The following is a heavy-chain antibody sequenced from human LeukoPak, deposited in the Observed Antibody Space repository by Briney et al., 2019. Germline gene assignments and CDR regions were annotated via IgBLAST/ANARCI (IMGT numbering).Heavy chain of an antibody. D-gene: IGHD1-26*01. CDR1: GGSISSYY. CDR3: ASESGSSRYDY. CDR2: IYTSGST. V-gene: IGHV4-4*07. J-gene: IGHJ4*02. Sequence: PSETLTPTCTVSGGSISSYYWSWIRQPAGKGLEWIGRIYTSGSTNYNPSLKSRVTISVDKSKNQFSLKLSSVTAADTAVYYCASESGSSRYDYWGQGTLVTVFS.